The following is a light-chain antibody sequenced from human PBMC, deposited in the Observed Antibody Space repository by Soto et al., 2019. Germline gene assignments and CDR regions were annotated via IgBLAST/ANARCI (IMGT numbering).Light chain of an antibody. CDR1: SSNIGAGYD. CDR2: GNS. CDR3: QSYDSSLSGFHVV. J-gene: IGLJ2*01. Sequence: QSVLTQPPSVSGAPGQRVTISCTGSSSNIGAGYDVHWYQQLPGTAPKLLIYGNSNRPSGVPDRFSGSKSGTSASLAITGLQAEDEADDYCQSYDSSLSGFHVVFGGGTQLTVL. V-gene: IGLV1-40*01.